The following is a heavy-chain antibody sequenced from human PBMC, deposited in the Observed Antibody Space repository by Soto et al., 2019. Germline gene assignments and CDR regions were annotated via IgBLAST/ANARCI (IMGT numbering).Heavy chain of an antibody. D-gene: IGHD2-21*01. Sequence: SETLSLTCAVSGASITSNFYYWGRIRRPPGKGLEWIGSIYFDGSTYYKSSLKSRVTISLDTSKNQFSLKLTSVTAADTAVYYCGKVLIGATRHTDFDSWGQGTLVTVSS. V-gene: IGHV4-39*01. J-gene: IGHJ4*02. CDR1: GASITSNFYY. CDR2: IYFDGST. CDR3: GKVLIGATRHTDFDS.